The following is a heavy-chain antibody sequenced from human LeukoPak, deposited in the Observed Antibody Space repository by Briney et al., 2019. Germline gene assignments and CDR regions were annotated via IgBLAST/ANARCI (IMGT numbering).Heavy chain of an antibody. Sequence: SETLSLSCTVSGDSITGYWWSWIRQPPGKGLEWIGHISHSGATNYSPSLKGRLTILVDTSKNQFTLTLSSVTAADTAVYYCARHLRYGGDANFDYWGLGTLITVSP. CDR1: GDSITGYW. CDR3: ARHLRYGGDANFDY. J-gene: IGHJ4*02. CDR2: ISHSGAT. V-gene: IGHV4-59*08. D-gene: IGHD4-23*01.